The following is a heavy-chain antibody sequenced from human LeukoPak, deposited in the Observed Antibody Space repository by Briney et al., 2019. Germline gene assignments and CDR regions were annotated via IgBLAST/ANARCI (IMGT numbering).Heavy chain of an antibody. CDR1: GGTFSSYA. CDR3: ARAFIAVAGTYYYYYYYMDV. D-gene: IGHD6-19*01. CDR2: IIPIFGTA. V-gene: IGHV1-69*06. J-gene: IGHJ6*03. Sequence: SVQVSCKASGGTFSSYAISWVRQAPGQGLEWMGGIIPIFGTANYAQKFQGRVTITADKSTSTAYMELSSLRSEDTAVYYCARAFIAVAGTYYYYYYYMDVWGKGTTVTVSS.